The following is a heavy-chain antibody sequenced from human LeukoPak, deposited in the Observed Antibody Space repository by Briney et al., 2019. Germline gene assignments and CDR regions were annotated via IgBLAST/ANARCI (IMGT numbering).Heavy chain of an antibody. CDR1: GGTFSSYA. Sequence: GAPVKVSCKASGGTFSSYAISWVRQAPGQGLEWMGIINPSGGSTSYAQKFQGRVTMTRDTSTSTVYMELSSLRSEDTAVYYCARGDTIFGWFDPWGQGTLVTVSS. J-gene: IGHJ5*02. D-gene: IGHD3-10*02. V-gene: IGHV1-46*01. CDR2: INPSGGST. CDR3: ARGDTIFGWFDP.